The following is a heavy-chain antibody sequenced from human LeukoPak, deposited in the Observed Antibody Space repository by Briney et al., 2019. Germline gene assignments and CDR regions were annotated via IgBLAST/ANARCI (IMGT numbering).Heavy chain of an antibody. D-gene: IGHD6-6*01. CDR3: ARGSSVDPGEIDY. J-gene: IGHJ4*02. V-gene: IGHV4-34*01. Sequence: SETLSLTCAVYGGSFSGYYWSWIRRPPGKGLEWIGEINHSGSTNYNPSLKSRVTISVDTSKNQFSLKLSSVTAADTAVYYCARGSSVDPGEIDYWGQGTLVTVSS. CDR1: GGSFSGYY. CDR2: INHSGST.